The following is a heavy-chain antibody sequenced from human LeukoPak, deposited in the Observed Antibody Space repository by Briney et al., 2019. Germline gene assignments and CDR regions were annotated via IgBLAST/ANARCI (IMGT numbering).Heavy chain of an antibody. V-gene: IGHV4-39*07. CDR3: ARGPVATIPAYYYYGMDV. CDR2: IYYSGST. D-gene: IGHD5-12*01. Sequence: SETLSLTCTVSGGSISSSSYYWDWIRQLPGKGLEWIGSIYYSGSTNYNPSLKSRVTISVDTSKNQFSLKLSSVTAADTAVYYCARGPVATIPAYYYYGMDVWGQGTMVTVSS. J-gene: IGHJ6*02. CDR1: GGSISSSSYY.